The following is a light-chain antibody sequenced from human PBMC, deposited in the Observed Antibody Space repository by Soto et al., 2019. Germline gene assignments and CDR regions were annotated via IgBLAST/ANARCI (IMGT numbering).Light chain of an antibody. J-gene: IGKJ4*01. CDR2: GAS. CDR1: QSVSNTY. V-gene: IGKV3-20*01. Sequence: TVLTQSPGTLSLSPGERATLSCWASQSVSNTYLAWYQQKAGQAPRLLIYGASNRATGIPDRFSGSGSGADFTLTISRLEPEDFAVYYCQLYGGAFGGGPKVEIK. CDR3: QLYGGA.